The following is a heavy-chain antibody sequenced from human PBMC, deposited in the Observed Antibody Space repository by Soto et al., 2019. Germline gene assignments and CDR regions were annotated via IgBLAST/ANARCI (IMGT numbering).Heavy chain of an antibody. D-gene: IGHD2-15*01. Sequence: SETLSLTCTVSGGSISSGGYYWSWIRQHPGKGLEWIGYIYYSGSTYYNPSLKSRVTISVDTSKNQFSLKLSSVTAADTAVYYCAKEDLSGGSCYHCFDYWGQGTLVTVSS. CDR3: AKEDLSGGSCYHCFDY. CDR1: GGSISSGGYY. CDR2: IYYSGST. V-gene: IGHV4-31*03. J-gene: IGHJ4*02.